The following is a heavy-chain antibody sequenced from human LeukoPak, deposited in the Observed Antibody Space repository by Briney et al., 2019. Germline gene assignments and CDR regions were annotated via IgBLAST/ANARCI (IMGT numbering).Heavy chain of an antibody. V-gene: IGHV4-30-4*01. CDR3: ARFGWELLFGKSYWYFDL. CDR1: GGSISSGDYY. Sequence: SETLSPTCTVSGGSISSGDYYWSWIRQPPGKGLEWIGYIYYSGSTYYNPSLKSRVTISVDTSKNQFSLKLSSVTAADTAVYYCARFGWELLFGKSYWYFDLWGRGTLVTVSS. CDR2: IYYSGST. J-gene: IGHJ2*01. D-gene: IGHD1-26*01.